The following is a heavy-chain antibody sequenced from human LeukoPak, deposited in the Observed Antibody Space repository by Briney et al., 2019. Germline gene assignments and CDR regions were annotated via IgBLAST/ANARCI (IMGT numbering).Heavy chain of an antibody. D-gene: IGHD3-16*01. V-gene: IGHV4-4*02. CDR2: IYHGGST. CDR1: GCSISSCNL. Sequence: PSETLSLTCAVSGCSISSCNLWRWVREPPGKGLEWVGEIYHGGSTNYEPSLKGRVTISRDKSKNPLSLQLSTVNAADTAVYYCARVDLGGIGPFFDYGGQGTLVTVS. CDR3: ARVDLGGIGPFFDY. J-gene: IGHJ4*02.